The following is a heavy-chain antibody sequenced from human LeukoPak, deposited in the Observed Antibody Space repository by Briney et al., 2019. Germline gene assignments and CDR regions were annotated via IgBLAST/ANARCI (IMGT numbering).Heavy chain of an antibody. CDR1: GGSISSYY. CDR3: ATRWELLGKAAFDI. D-gene: IGHD1-26*01. V-gene: IGHV4-59*01. CDR2: IYYSGST. J-gene: IGHJ3*02. Sequence: SETLSLTCTGSGGSISSYYWSWIRQPPGKGLEWIGYIYYSGSTNYNPSLKSRVTISVDTSKNQCSLKLSSVPAADTAVYYCATRWELLGKAAFDIWGQGTMVTVSS.